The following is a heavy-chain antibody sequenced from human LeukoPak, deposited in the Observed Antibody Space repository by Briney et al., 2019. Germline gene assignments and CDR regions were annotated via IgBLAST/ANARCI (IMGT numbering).Heavy chain of an antibody. CDR1: GFTFSTYW. CDR3: GRVVTTSED. J-gene: IGHJ4*02. CDR2: INSDGSSA. Sequence: GGSLRLSCAASGFTFSTYWMHWVRQAPGKGLVWVSRINSDGSSADYADSVKGRFTISRDNAKNALYLQMNSLRAEDTAIYYCGRVVTTSEDWGQGILVTVST. D-gene: IGHD1-14*01. V-gene: IGHV3-74*01.